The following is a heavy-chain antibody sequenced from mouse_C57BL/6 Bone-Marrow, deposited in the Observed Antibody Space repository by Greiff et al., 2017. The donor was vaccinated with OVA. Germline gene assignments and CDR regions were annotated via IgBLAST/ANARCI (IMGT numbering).Heavy chain of an antibody. D-gene: IGHD1-1*01. Sequence: EVHLVESGGGLVKPGGSLKLSCAASGFTFSSYAMSWVRQTPEKRLEWVATISDGGSYTYYPDNVKGRFTISRDNAKNNLYLQMSHLKSEDTAMYYCARGPYYYGSHYYFDYWGQGTTLTVSS. CDR1: GFTFSSYA. CDR3: ARGPYYYGSHYYFDY. CDR2: ISDGGSYT. J-gene: IGHJ2*01. V-gene: IGHV5-4*01.